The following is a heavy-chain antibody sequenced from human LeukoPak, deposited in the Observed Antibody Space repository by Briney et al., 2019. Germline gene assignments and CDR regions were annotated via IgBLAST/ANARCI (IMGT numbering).Heavy chain of an antibody. D-gene: IGHD6-6*01. V-gene: IGHV6-1*01. CDR2: TYYRSKWYN. CDR3: ARDPSIAAPPYYYYYGMDV. Sequence: SQTLSLTCAISGDSVSSNSAAWNWIRQSPSRGLEWLGRTYYRSKWYNDYAVSVESRITINPDTSKNQFSLQLNSVTPEDTAVYYCARDPSIAAPPYYYYYGMDVWGQGTTVTVSS. CDR1: GDSVSSNSAA. J-gene: IGHJ6*02.